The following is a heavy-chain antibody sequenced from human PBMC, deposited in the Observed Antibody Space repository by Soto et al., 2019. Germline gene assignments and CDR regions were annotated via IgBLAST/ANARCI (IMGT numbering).Heavy chain of an antibody. CDR1: GGSISSSSYY. D-gene: IGHD3-10*01. CDR2: IYYSGST. CDR3: ATLWFGESPY. V-gene: IGHV4-39*01. Sequence: QLQLQESGPGLVKPSETLSLTCTVSGGSISSSSYYWGWIRQPPGKGLAWIGSIYYSGSTYYNPSLKSRVTISVDTSKNQFSLKLSSVTAADTAVYYCATLWFGESPYWGQGTLVTVSS. J-gene: IGHJ4*02.